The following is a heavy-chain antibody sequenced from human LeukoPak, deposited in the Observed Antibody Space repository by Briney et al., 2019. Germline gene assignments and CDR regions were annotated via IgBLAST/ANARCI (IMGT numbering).Heavy chain of an antibody. Sequence: QAGGSLRLTCAASGFTFSSYAMSWVRQAPGKGLEWVSAISGSGGSTYYADSVKGRFTISRDNSKNTLYLQMNSLRAEDTAVYYCAEPVPGDLDWYFDLWGRGTLVTVSS. CDR3: AEPVPGDLDWYFDL. V-gene: IGHV3-23*01. CDR2: ISGSGGST. D-gene: IGHD7-27*01. J-gene: IGHJ2*01. CDR1: GFTFSSYA.